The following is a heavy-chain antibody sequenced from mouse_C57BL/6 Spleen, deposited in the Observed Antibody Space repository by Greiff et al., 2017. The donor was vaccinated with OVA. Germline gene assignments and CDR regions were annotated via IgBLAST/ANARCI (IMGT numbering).Heavy chain of an antibody. CDR3: ARDAGRGFDY. CDR2: ISDGGSYT. CDR1: GFTFSSYA. Sequence: DVHLVESGGGLVKPGGSLKLSCAASGFTFSSYAMSWVRQTPEKRLEWVATISDGGSYTYYPDNVKGRFTISRDNAKNNLYLQMSHLKSEDTAMYYCARDAGRGFDYWGQGTTLTVSS. V-gene: IGHV5-4*01. J-gene: IGHJ2*01.